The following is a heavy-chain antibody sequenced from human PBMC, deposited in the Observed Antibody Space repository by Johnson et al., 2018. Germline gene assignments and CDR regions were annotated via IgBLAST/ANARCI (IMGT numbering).Heavy chain of an antibody. D-gene: IGHD3/OR15-3a*01. V-gene: IGHV1-69*01. J-gene: IGHJ6*02. CDR3: VRAAWTQTQYAMDV. Sequence: VQLVESGAEVKKPGSSVKLSCKAAGSTFSSEAFSWVRPAPGQGLEWMGGIIPIFHPPEYAEKMQGRVTITADESANTVYMELNSLRAEDTAVYYCVRAAWTQTQYAMDVWGQGTTVTVSS. CDR1: GSTFSSEA. CDR2: IIPIFHPP.